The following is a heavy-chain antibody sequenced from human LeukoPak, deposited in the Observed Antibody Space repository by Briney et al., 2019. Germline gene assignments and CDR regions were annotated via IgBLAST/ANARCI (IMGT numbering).Heavy chain of an antibody. V-gene: IGHV1-69*05. D-gene: IGHD3-10*01. CDR2: IIRIFGTA. Sequence: SVKVSCKASGGTFSSYAISWVRQAPGQGLEWMGRIIRIFGTANYAQKFQGRVTITTDESTSTAYMELSSLRSEDTAVYYCARDLLWFGEFVGWFDPWGQGTLVTVSS. CDR1: GGTFSSYA. J-gene: IGHJ5*02. CDR3: ARDLLWFGEFVGWFDP.